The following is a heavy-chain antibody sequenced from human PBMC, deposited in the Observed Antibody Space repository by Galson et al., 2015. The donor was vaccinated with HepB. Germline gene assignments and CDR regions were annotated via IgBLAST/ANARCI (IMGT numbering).Heavy chain of an antibody. CDR1: GFTFSRFS. D-gene: IGHD6-13*01. V-gene: IGHV3-48*04. CDR2: ISSSGSPI. Sequence: SLRLSCAASGFTFSRFSINWVRQAPGKGLEWVSYISSSGSPIYYADSVKGRFTIARDNAKNALYLQMNSLRAEDTAVYYCARDIGAASGTVSRTYNYYGMDVWGQGTTVIVSS. J-gene: IGHJ6*02. CDR3: ARDIGAASGTVSRTYNYYGMDV.